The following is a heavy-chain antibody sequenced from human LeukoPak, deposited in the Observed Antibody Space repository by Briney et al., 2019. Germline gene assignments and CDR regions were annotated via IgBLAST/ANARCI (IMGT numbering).Heavy chain of an antibody. Sequence: GASVKVSCKASGGTFSSYTISWVRQAPGQGLEWMGRIIPILGIANYAQKFQGRVRITADKSTSTAYMELSSLRSEDTAVYYCARPNTLSAPGAFDIWGQGTMVTVSS. J-gene: IGHJ3*02. V-gene: IGHV1-69*02. CDR2: IIPILGIA. CDR3: ARPNTLSAPGAFDI. CDR1: GGTFSSYT.